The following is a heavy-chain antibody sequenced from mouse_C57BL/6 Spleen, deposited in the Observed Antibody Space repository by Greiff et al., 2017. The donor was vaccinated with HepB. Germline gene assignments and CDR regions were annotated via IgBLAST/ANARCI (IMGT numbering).Heavy chain of an antibody. V-gene: IGHV1-9*01. J-gene: IGHJ4*01. CDR3: ARTCNYYGSRSIFYYYAMDY. Sequence: LEESGAELMKPGASVKLSCKATGYTFTGYWIEWVKQRPGHGLEWIGEILPGSGSTNYNEKFKGKATFTADTSSNTAYMQLSSLTTEDSAIYYCARTCNYYGSRSIFYYYAMDYWGQGTSVTVSS. CDR2: ILPGSGST. D-gene: IGHD1-1*01. CDR1: GYTFTGYW.